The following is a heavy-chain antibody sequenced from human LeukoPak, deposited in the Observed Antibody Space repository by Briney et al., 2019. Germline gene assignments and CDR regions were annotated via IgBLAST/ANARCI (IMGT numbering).Heavy chain of an antibody. CDR1: GYTFTSYG. CDR3: ARDRSYYYDSSGYLDY. V-gene: IGHV1-18*01. D-gene: IGHD3-22*01. CDR2: ISAYNVNT. J-gene: IGHJ4*02. Sequence: ASVKVSCKASGYTFTSYGISWVRQAPGQGLEWMGWISAYNVNTNYAQKLQGRVTMTTDTSTSTAYMELRSLRSDDTAVYYCARDRSYYYDSSGYLDYWGQGTLVTVSS.